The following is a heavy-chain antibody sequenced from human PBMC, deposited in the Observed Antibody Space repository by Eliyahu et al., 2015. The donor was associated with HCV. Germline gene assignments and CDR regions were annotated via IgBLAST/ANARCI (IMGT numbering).Heavy chain of an antibody. J-gene: IGHJ4*02. CDR1: GFTCSSDF. D-gene: IGHD6-19*01. CDR3: ARGQYSSGWLFFDY. Sequence: QVXLVESGGGVVQPGRSLRPSCAAXGFTCSSDFMHWVXQAPGKGLEWVAVIGYGGNNIYYADSVKGRFTISRDNSKSTLFLQMGSLRPEDTAVYYCARGQYSSGWLFFDYWGQGTLVTVSS. CDR2: IGYGGNNI. V-gene: IGHV3-30-3*01.